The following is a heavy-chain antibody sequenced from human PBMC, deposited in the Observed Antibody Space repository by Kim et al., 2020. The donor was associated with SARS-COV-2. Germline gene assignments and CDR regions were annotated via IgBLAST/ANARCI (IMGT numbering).Heavy chain of an antibody. CDR3: ARDQLGSIDY. CDR1: GFTFSTYS. J-gene: IGHJ4*02. D-gene: IGHD1-1*01. Sequence: GGSLRLSCTASGFTFSTYSMHWVRQAPGKGLECVALISYDGRDINYADSVKGRFTISRDNSKKTLYLQLNSLRVEDTAVYYCARDQLGSIDYWGQGTLVTVPS. CDR2: ISYDGRDI. V-gene: IGHV3-30*04.